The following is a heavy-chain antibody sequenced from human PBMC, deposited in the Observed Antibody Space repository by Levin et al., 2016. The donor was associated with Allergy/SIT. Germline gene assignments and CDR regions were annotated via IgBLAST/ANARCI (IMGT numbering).Heavy chain of an antibody. CDR1: GGSISSGGYS. V-gene: IGHV4-30-2*01. Sequence: SETLSLTCAVSGGSISSGGYSWSWIRQPPGKGLEWIGYIYHSGSTYYNPSLKSRVTISVDRSKNQFSLKLSSVTAADTAVYYCARAPWFGELSWYFDLWGRGTLVTVSS. CDR3: ARAPWFGELSWYFDL. J-gene: IGHJ2*01. CDR2: IYHSGST. D-gene: IGHD3-10*01.